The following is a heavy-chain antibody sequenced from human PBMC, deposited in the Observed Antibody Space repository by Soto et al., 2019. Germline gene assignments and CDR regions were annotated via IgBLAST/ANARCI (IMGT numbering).Heavy chain of an antibody. J-gene: IGHJ4*02. D-gene: IGHD6-13*01. V-gene: IGHV4-39*01. CDR1: GGSISSSSYY. CDR2: IYYSGTT. CDR3: ARRKTAEFDY. Sequence: PSETLSLTCTVSGGSISSSSYYWGWIRQPPGKGLDWIGSIYYSGTTYYNPSLTSRVTMSVDTSKNQFSLKLTSVTAADTAVYYCARRKTAEFDYWGQGTLVTVSS.